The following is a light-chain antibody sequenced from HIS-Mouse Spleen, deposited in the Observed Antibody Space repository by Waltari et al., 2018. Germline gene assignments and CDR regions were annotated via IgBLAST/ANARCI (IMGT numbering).Light chain of an antibody. Sequence: DIQMTKSPSSLSASVADRVPITCRASQSISSYLNWYQQKPGKAPKLLIYAASSLQSGVPSRFSGSGSGTDFTLTISSLQPEDFATYYCQQSYSTPPWTFGQGTKVEIK. J-gene: IGKJ1*01. CDR3: QQSYSTPPWT. V-gene: IGKV1-39*01. CDR1: QSISSY. CDR2: AAS.